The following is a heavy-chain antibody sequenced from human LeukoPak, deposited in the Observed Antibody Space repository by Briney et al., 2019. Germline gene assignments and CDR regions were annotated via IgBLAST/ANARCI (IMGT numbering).Heavy chain of an antibody. CDR1: GYIFTGYY. CDR3: ARERESGRSDAFDF. D-gene: IGHD3-10*01. CDR2: INPNTGGT. J-gene: IGHJ3*01. V-gene: IGHV1-2*02. Sequence: ASVKVSCKTSGYIFTGYYIHWVRQAPGQGLEWMGWINPNTGGTNYAQDFQGRVTMTRDTDVTTAYMELRSLRSGDTAVYFCARERESGRSDAFDFWGQGTMVTVSS.